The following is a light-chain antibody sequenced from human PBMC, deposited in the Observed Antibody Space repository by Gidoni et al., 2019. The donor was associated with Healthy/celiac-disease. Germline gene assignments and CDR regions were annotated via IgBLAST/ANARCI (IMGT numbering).Light chain of an antibody. CDR1: QGISSY. Sequence: AIRMTQSPSSLSASTGDRVTITCRASQGISSYLAWYQQKPGKAPKLLIYAASTLQSGVPSRFSGSGSGTDFTLTIRCLQSEDFATYYCQQYYSYPPLTFGGGTKVEIK. CDR2: AAS. V-gene: IGKV1-8*01. J-gene: IGKJ4*01. CDR3: QQYYSYPPLT.